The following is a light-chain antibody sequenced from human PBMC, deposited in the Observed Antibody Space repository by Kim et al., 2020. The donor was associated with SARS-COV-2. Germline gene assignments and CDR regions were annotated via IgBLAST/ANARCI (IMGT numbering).Light chain of an antibody. CDR2: AAS. J-gene: IGKJ1*01. Sequence: SVGDRVTITCRASQSISSYLNWYQQKPGRAPKLLIYAASSLQSGVPSRFSGSGSGTDFTLTISSLQPEDFATYYCQQSYSTLTWTFGQGTKVDIK. CDR1: QSISSY. CDR3: QQSYSTLTWT. V-gene: IGKV1-39*01.